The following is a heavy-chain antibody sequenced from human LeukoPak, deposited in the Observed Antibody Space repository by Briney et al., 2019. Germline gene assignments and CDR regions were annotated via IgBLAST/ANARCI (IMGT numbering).Heavy chain of an antibody. CDR3: ARPRRDYYYYYMDV. CDR1: GYSISSGYY. J-gene: IGHJ6*03. Sequence: KASETLSLTCAVSGYSISSGYYWGWIRQPPGKGLEWIGSIYHSGSTYYNPSLKSRVTISIDTSKNQFSLKLSSVTAADTAVYYCARPRRDYYYYYMDVWGKGTTVTVSS. V-gene: IGHV4-38-2*01. CDR2: IYHSGST.